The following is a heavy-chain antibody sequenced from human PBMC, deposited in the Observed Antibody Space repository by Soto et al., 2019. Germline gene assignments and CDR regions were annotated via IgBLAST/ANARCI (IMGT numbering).Heavy chain of an antibody. D-gene: IGHD6-13*01. V-gene: IGHV3-21*01. CDR1: GFTFSSYS. J-gene: IGHJ4*02. Sequence: GGSLRLSCAASGFTFSSYSMNWVRQAPGKGLEWVSSISSSSSYIYYADSVKGRFTISRDNAKNSLYLQMNSLRAEDTAVYYCARGTSNSPVPFDYWGQGTLVTVSS. CDR3: ARGTSNSPVPFDY. CDR2: ISSSSSYI.